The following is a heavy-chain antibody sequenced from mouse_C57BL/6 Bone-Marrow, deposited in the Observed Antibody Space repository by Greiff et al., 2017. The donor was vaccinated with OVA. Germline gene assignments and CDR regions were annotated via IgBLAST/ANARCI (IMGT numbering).Heavy chain of an antibody. D-gene: IGHD4-1*01. J-gene: IGHJ2*01. CDR1: GYTFTDYN. Sequence: VQLQQSGPELVKPGASVKMSCKASGYTFTDYNMHWVKQSHGKSLEWIGYINPNNGGTSYNQKFKGKATLTVNKSSSTAYMELRSLTSEDSAVYYCAGGGNWDVRDYFDYWGQGTTLTVSS. V-gene: IGHV1-22*01. CDR3: AGGGNWDVRDYFDY. CDR2: INPNNGGT.